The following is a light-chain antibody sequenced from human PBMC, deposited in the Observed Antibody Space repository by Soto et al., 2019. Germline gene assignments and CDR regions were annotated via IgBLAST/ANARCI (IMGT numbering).Light chain of an antibody. CDR3: QQYDSSPCT. CDR2: GAS. J-gene: IGKJ2*02. V-gene: IGKV3-20*01. CDR1: QSVSSSY. Sequence: EIVLTQSPGTLSLSPGERATLSCRSSQSVSSSYLAWYKQKPGQAPRLLIYGASSRATGIPDRFRGSGSGTDFTLTISILEPEEFAVYYCQQYDSSPCTFGQGTKLESK.